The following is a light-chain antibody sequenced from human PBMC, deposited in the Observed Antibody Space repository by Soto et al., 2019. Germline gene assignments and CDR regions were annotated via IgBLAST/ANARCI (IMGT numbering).Light chain of an antibody. J-gene: IGKJ1*01. CDR2: ATS. CDR3: HQYYNRPPWT. V-gene: IGKV3-15*01. CDR1: QSVSRY. Sequence: EIVLTQSPATLSLSPGERATLSCRASQSVSRYLAWYQHKPGQAPRLLVFATSARATGVPDRFRGSRSGTDFTLTISSLQPEDSATYYCHQYYNRPPWTFGQGTKVDI.